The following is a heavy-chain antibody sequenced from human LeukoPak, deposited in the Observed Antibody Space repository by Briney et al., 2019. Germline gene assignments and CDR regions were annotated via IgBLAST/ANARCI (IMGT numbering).Heavy chain of an antibody. V-gene: IGHV4-59*01. D-gene: IGHD3-22*01. Sequence: SETLSLTCTVSGGSISSYYWSWIRQPPGKGLEWIGYIYYSGSTNYNPSLKSRVTISVDTSKNQFSLKLSSVTAADTAVYYCARTGPWVRLFRYWGQGTLVTVSS. CDR2: IYYSGST. CDR1: GGSISSYY. CDR3: ARTGPWVRLFRY. J-gene: IGHJ4*02.